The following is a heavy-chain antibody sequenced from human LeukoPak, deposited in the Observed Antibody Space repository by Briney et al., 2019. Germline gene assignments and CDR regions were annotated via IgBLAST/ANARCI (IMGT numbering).Heavy chain of an antibody. Sequence: SETLSLTCAVSGGSFSGYYWTWIRQPPGKGLEWIGEINHSGRTNYNPSLKSRVIMSVDTSKNQFSLKLSSVTAADTAVYYCAGQGNINYYYYYMDVWGKGTTVTVSS. CDR1: GGSFSGYY. V-gene: IGHV4-34*01. D-gene: IGHD2/OR15-2a*01. J-gene: IGHJ6*03. CDR2: INHSGRT. CDR3: AGQGNINYYYYYMDV.